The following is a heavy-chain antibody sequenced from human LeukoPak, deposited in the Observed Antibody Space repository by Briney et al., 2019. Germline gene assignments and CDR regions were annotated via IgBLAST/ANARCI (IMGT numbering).Heavy chain of an antibody. D-gene: IGHD3-22*01. Sequence: PETLSLTCTVSGGSISSSTYYWGWIRQPPGKGLEWLASIYNSGSISYNPSLKSPVTISLDTSQKQFSLKLSSVTAADTAVYYCVRNLTMIPAKGAFDIWGQGIMVTVSS. J-gene: IGHJ3*02. V-gene: IGHV4-39*07. CDR1: GGSISSSTYY. CDR2: IYNSGSI. CDR3: VRNLTMIPAKGAFDI.